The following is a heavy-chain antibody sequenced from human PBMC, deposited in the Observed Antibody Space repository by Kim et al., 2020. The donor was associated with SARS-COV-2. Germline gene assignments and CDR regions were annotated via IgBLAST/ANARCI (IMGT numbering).Heavy chain of an antibody. CDR1: GFTFSNYA. D-gene: IGHD3-10*01. V-gene: IGHV3-23*01. CDR2: ISGSGGST. J-gene: IGHJ4*02. Sequence: GGSLRLSCAASGFTFSNYAMSWVRQAPGKGLEWVSAISGSGGSTSYADSVKGRVTISRDNSKYTLCLQMDSLRAEYTAVYYGAIDNRGLPNWGQGTLVTVSS. CDR3: AIDNRGLPN.